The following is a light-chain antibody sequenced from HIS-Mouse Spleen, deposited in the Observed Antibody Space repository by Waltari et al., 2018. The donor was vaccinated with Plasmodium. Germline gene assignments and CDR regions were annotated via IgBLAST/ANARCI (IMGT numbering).Light chain of an antibody. CDR3: QQYYSYLLT. CDR2: AAS. Sequence: AIRMTQSPSPFSAPTGDRVTITCRASQGISSYLAWYQQKPGKAPKLLIYAASTLQSGVPSRFSGSGSGTYFTLTISCLQSEDFATYYCQQYYSYLLTFGGGTKVEIK. J-gene: IGKJ4*02. CDR1: QGISSY. V-gene: IGKV1-8*01.